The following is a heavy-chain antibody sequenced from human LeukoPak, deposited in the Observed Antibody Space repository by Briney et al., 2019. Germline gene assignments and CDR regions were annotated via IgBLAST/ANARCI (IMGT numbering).Heavy chain of an antibody. CDR2: INTNTGNP. Sequence: ASVKVSCKASGYTFTKYGMNWVRQAPGQGLEWMGWINTNTGNPTYAQGFTGRFVFSLDTSVSTAYLQISSLKVEDTAVYYCVRVGYDGSGFNYVDSWGQGTLVTVSS. V-gene: IGHV7-4-1*02. J-gene: IGHJ4*02. D-gene: IGHD3-22*01. CDR3: VRVGYDGSGFNYVDS. CDR1: GYTFTKYG.